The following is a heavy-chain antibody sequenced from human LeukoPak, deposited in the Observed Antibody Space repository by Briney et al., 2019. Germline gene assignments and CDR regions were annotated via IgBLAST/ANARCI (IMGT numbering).Heavy chain of an antibody. J-gene: IGHJ4*02. D-gene: IGHD5-12*01. V-gene: IGHV4-30-4*01. CDR1: GGSISSGDYY. CDR3: ARSKEVWWLQIDY. Sequence: SETLSLTCTVSGGSISSGDYYWSWIRQPPGKGLEWIGYIYYSGSTYYNPSLKSRVTISVDTSKNQFSLKLSSVTAADTAVYYCARSKEVWWLQIDYWGQGTLVTVSS. CDR2: IYYSGST.